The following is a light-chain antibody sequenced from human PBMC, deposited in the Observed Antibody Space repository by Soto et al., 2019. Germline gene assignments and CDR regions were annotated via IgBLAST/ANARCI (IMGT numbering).Light chain of an antibody. Sequence: QSALTQPPSASGTPGQRIIISCSGSTSNIESHSVNWFQHVPGTAPKLLIITNNQRPSGVPDRFSGSKPGASASLAIRGLQSADEATYYCATWDDSRKGVFGTGTKVTV. V-gene: IGLV1-44*01. CDR3: ATWDDSRKGV. J-gene: IGLJ1*01. CDR1: TSNIESHS. CDR2: TNN.